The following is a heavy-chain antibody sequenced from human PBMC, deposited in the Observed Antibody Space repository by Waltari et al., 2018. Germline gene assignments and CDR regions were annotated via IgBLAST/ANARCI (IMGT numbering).Heavy chain of an antibody. J-gene: IGHJ6*02. V-gene: IGHV3-49*03. D-gene: IGHD3-10*01. Sequence: EVQLVESGGGLVQPGRSLRLSCTASGFTFGDYAMSWFRQAPGKGLEWVGFIRSKAYGGTTEYAASVKGRFTISRDDSKSIAYLQMNSLKTEDTAVYYCTREITMVQGVFEWDYYYYGMDVWGQGTTVTVSS. CDR1: GFTFGDYA. CDR2: IRSKAYGGTT. CDR3: TREITMVQGVFEWDYYYYGMDV.